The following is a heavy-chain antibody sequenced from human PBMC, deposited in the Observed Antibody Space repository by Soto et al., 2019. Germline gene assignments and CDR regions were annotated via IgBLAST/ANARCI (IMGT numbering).Heavy chain of an antibody. Sequence: QVQLVQSGAEMKKPGASVKVSCKASGYTFPSYGISWVRQAPGQGLEWMGWISAYSGNTHFTQKFPGRVTMTTDTSTTTAYMELRSLRSDDTAVYYCARTTEGGSAPLWGQGTLVTVSS. CDR3: ARTTEGGSAPL. CDR1: GYTFPSYG. V-gene: IGHV1-18*01. CDR2: ISAYSGNT. D-gene: IGHD1-26*01. J-gene: IGHJ4*02.